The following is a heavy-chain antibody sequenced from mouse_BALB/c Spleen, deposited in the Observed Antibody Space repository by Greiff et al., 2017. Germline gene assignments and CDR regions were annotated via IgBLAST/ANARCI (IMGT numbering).Heavy chain of an antibody. D-gene: IGHD2-14*01. CDR1: GFTFSSFG. J-gene: IGHJ4*01. CDR2: ISSGSSTI. V-gene: IGHV5-17*02. Sequence: VQLKESGGGLVQPGGSRKLSCAASGFTFSSFGMHWVRQAPEKGLEWVAYISSGSSTIYYADTVKGRFTISRDNPKNTLFLQMTSLRSEDTAMYYCERGDYRYDQYAMDYWGQGTSVTVSS. CDR3: ERGDYRYDQYAMDY.